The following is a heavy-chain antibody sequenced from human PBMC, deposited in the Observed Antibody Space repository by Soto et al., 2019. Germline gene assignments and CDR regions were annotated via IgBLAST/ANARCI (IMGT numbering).Heavy chain of an antibody. Sequence: SETLSLTCTVSGGSISSSSYYWGWIRQPPGKGLEWIGSIYYSGSTYYNPSLKSRVTISVDTSKNQFSLKLSSVTAADTAVYYCAIHGDYLYYFDYWGQGTLVTVSS. CDR1: GGSISSSSYY. CDR3: AIHGDYLYYFDY. V-gene: IGHV4-39*01. D-gene: IGHD4-17*01. CDR2: IYYSGST. J-gene: IGHJ4*02.